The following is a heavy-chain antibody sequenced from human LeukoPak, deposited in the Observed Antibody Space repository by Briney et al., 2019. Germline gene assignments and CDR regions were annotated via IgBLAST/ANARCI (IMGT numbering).Heavy chain of an antibody. CDR3: ARSSAAEGPTNNWFGP. Sequence: PSETLSLTCSFSGGSISGTSIYWVWIRQPPGKRLEWIRSIYYSGDTYYSPSLRSRVIISVDTSRNQFPLKLTSVTAADTAVYYCARSSAAEGPTNNWFGPWGQGILVTVPS. CDR2: IYYSGDT. J-gene: IGHJ5*02. CDR1: GGSISGTSIY. D-gene: IGHD6-13*01. V-gene: IGHV4-39*01.